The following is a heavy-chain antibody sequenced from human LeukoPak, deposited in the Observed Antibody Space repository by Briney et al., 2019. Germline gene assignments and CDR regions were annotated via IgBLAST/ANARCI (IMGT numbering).Heavy chain of an antibody. Sequence: GGSLRLSCAASGFTFSSYGMHWVRQAPGKGLEWVAVIWYDGSNKYYADSVKGRFTISRDNSKNTLYLQMNSLRAEDTAVYYCAKEGTPHGDYYFDYWGQGTLVTVSS. V-gene: IGHV3-33*06. CDR1: GFTFSSYG. J-gene: IGHJ4*02. D-gene: IGHD4-17*01. CDR3: AKEGTPHGDYYFDY. CDR2: IWYDGSNK.